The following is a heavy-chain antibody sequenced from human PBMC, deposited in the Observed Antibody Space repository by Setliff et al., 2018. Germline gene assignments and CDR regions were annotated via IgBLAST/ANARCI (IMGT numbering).Heavy chain of an antibody. CDR3: GRLGLAVAGSYDALDV. V-gene: IGHV5-51*03. CDR2: IYPGDSDV. Sequence: PGESLKISCQVSGYSFSTKWIVWVRQMPGKGLEWMATIYPGDSDVRKSPSFPGQVTLSADKSTNTAYLQWSSLKASDTAIYYCGRLGLAVAGSYDALDVWGQGTMVTVSS. J-gene: IGHJ3*01. CDR1: GYSFSTKW. D-gene: IGHD6-19*01.